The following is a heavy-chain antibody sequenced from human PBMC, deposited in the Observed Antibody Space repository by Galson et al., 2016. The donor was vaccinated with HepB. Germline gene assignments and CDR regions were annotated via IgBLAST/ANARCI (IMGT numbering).Heavy chain of an antibody. CDR3: ARGGTIWRAYGMDV. V-gene: IGHV3-20*01. CDR2: INWNGGST. J-gene: IGHJ6*02. D-gene: IGHD3-3*01. CDR1: RFTFDDYG. Sequence: SLRLSCAASRFTFDDYGMSWVRQAPGKGLEWVSGINWNGGSTDYVDSVKGRFTISRDNGKNSLYLQMNSLRAEDTALYHCARGGTIWRAYGMDVWGLGTMVTVSS.